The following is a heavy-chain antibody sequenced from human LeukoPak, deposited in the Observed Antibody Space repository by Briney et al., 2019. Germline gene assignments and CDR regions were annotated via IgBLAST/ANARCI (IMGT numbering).Heavy chain of an antibody. J-gene: IGHJ4*02. V-gene: IGHV4-59*08. D-gene: IGHD6-19*01. CDR2: IYYSGSP. Sequence: PSETLSLTCTVSGGSISSYYWSWIRQPPGKGLEWIGYIYYSGSPHYNPSLKSRVTISVDTPKSQFFLKLSSVTAADTAVYYCARLYSSGWKKQIDYWGQGTLVTVSS. CDR1: GGSISSYY. CDR3: ARLYSSGWKKQIDY.